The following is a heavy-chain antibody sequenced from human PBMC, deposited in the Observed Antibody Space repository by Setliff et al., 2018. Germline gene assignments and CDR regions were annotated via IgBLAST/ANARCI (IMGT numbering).Heavy chain of an antibody. CDR3: ARRNTAMVYGFDI. J-gene: IGHJ3*02. V-gene: IGHV5-51*01. CDR1: GYSFTNYW. Sequence: GESLKISCKGSGYSFTNYWIGWVRQMPGKGLEWMGIIYPGDSDTRYSPSLQGQVTISADKSIHTAYLQWSSLKASDTAMYYCARRNTAMVYGFDIWGQGTMVTVSS. D-gene: IGHD5-18*01. CDR2: IYPGDSDT.